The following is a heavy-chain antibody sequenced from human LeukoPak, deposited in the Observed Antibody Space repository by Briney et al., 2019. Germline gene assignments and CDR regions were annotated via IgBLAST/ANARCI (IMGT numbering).Heavy chain of an antibody. D-gene: IGHD3-22*01. CDR1: GGSISSYS. CDR2: IYTSGST. J-gene: IGHJ4*02. CDR3: AREYYDSSGYLNFDY. V-gene: IGHV4-4*07. Sequence: SETLSLTCTVSGGSISSYSWSWIRQPAGKGLEWIGRIYTSGSTNYNPSLKSRGTMSVDTSKNQFSLKLSSVTAADTAVYYCAREYYDSSGYLNFDYWGQGTLVTVSS.